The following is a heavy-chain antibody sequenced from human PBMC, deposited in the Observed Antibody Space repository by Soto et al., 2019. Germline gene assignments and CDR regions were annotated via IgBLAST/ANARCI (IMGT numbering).Heavy chain of an antibody. Sequence: ASVKVSCKASGYTFTSYYMHWVRQAPGQGLEWMGIINPSGGSTSYAQKFQGRVTMTRDTSTSTVYMELSSLRSEDTAVYYCARDHGELWSHPSSGMDVWGQGTTVTVSS. J-gene: IGHJ6*02. V-gene: IGHV1-46*01. CDR1: GYTFTSYY. D-gene: IGHD5-18*01. CDR3: ARDHGELWSHPSSGMDV. CDR2: INPSGGST.